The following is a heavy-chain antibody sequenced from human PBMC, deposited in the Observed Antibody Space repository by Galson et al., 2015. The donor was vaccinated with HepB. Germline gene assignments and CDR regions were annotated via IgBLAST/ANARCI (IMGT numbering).Heavy chain of an antibody. V-gene: IGHV5-51*01. D-gene: IGHD1-1*01. CDR3: ATAIHRANSWNQ. CDR2: IYFGGSDT. J-gene: IGHJ1*01. CDR1: GYTFNGYW. Sequence: QSGAEVKEPGESLRISCKASGYTFNGYWIGWVRQMPGKGLEWMGFIYFGGSDTRYRPSFQGHDTISADKSIHTAYLRWSSLEASDTAIYYCATAIHRANSWNQWGQGTLVTVSS.